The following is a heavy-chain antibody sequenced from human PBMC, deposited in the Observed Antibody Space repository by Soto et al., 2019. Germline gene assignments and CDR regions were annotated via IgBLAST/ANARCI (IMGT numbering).Heavy chain of an antibody. V-gene: IGHV3-11*01. D-gene: IGHD2-2*02. Sequence: QVQLVESGGGLVKPGGSLRLPCAASGFTFSDYYMSWIRQAPGKGLEWVSYISSSGSTIYYADSVKGRFTISRDNAKNSLYLQMNSLRAEDTAVYYCARDPPYCSSTSCYTYYYYGMDVWGQGTTVTVSS. CDR2: ISSSGSTI. J-gene: IGHJ6*02. CDR1: GFTFSDYY. CDR3: ARDPPYCSSTSCYTYYYYGMDV.